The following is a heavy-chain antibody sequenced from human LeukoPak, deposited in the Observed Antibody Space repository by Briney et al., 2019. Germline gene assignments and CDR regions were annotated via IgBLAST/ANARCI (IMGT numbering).Heavy chain of an antibody. J-gene: IGHJ4*02. D-gene: IGHD3-22*01. CDR2: IKEDGSEK. V-gene: IGHV3-7*01. CDR1: GFTFSDYY. CDR3: ARDRAGLFDY. Sequence: PGGSLRLSCAASGFTFSDYYMSWVRQAPGKGLEWVANIKEDGSEKYYVDSVKGRFTISRDNANNSLYLQMNSLRAEDTAVYYCARDRAGLFDYWGQGTLVTVSS.